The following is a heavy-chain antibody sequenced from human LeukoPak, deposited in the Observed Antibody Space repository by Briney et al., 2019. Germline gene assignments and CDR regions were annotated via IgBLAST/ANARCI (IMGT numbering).Heavy chain of an antibody. CDR1: GGSISSGSYY. Sequence: PSETLSLTCTVSGGSISSGSYYWSWIRQPAGKGLEWIGRIYTSVSTNYNPSLKSRVTISVDTSKNQFSLKLSSVTAADTAVYYCARGGEGATDYWGQGTLVTVSS. CDR3: ARGGEGATDY. D-gene: IGHD1-26*01. J-gene: IGHJ4*02. V-gene: IGHV4-61*02. CDR2: IYTSVST.